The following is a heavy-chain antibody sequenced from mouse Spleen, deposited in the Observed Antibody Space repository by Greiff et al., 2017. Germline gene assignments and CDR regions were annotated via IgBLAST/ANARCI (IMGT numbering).Heavy chain of an antibody. CDR3: ARRDDYGSRTGYFDY. Sequence: EVKVVESGGGLVKPGGSLKLSCAASGFTFSSYAMSWVRQTPEKRLEWVATISSGGSYTYYPDSVKGRFTISRDNAKNTLYLQMSSLRSEDTAMYYCARRDDYGSRTGYFDYWGQGTTLTVSS. V-gene: IGHV5-9-1*01. CDR2: ISSGGSYT. D-gene: IGHD1-1*01. J-gene: IGHJ2*01. CDR1: GFTFSSYA.